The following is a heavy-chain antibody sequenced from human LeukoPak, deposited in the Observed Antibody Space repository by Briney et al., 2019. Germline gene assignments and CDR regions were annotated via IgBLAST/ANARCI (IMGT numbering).Heavy chain of an antibody. CDR1: GESISGFY. Sequence: PSETLSLTCTVSGESISGFYWTWIRQPPGKGLEWIGYIYYSGSTNYNPSLKSRVTISVDTSKNQFSLKLSSVTAADTAVYYCARESECYYGSGSYECRWFDPWGLGTLVTVSS. J-gene: IGHJ5*02. V-gene: IGHV4-59*01. CDR2: IYYSGST. CDR3: ARESECYYGSGSYECRWFDP. D-gene: IGHD3-10*01.